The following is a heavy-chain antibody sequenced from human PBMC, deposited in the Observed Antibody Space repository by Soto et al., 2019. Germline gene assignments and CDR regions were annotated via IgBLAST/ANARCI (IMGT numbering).Heavy chain of an antibody. CDR2: AGIRGAT. Sequence: EVHLVESGGGLVQPGGSLRLSCAASGFRFNNYDMQWVRQAPGKGLEWVSAAGIRGATHYADSVKGRFTISRDDAKTSLYLQMNGLRADDTAVYYGARAPGGGPDYLGQGTLVTVSS. CDR3: ARAPGGGPDY. V-gene: IGHV3-13*01. D-gene: IGHD2-15*01. CDR1: GFRFNNYD. J-gene: IGHJ4*02.